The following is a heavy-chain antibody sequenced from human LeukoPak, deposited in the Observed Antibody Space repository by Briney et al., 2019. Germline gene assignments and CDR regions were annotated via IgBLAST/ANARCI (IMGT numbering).Heavy chain of an antibody. CDR1: GGSFSGYY. Sequence: SETLSLTCAVYGGSFSGYYWSWIRQPPGKGLEWIGEINHSGSTNYNPSLKSRVTISVDTSENQFSLKLSSVTAADTAVYYCARRGGSYYQGYYYYYYMDVWGKGTTVTISS. D-gene: IGHD1-26*01. J-gene: IGHJ6*03. CDR2: INHSGST. CDR3: ARRGGSYYQGYYYYYYMDV. V-gene: IGHV4-34*01.